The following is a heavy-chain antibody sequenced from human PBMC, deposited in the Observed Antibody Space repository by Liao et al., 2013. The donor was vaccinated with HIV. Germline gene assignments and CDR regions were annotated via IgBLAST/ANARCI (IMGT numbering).Heavy chain of an antibody. D-gene: IGHD1-26*01. CDR3: ARKEGRLYYMDV. V-gene: IGHV4-34*01. Sequence: QVQLQQWGAGLLKPSETLSLTCAVYGGSFSGYYWSWIRQPPGKGLEWIGEINHSGSTNYNPSLKSRVTISVDTSKNQFSLKLSSVTAADTAVYYCARKEGRLYYMDVWGKGTTGHRLL. CDR1: GGSFSGYY. CDR2: INHSGST. J-gene: IGHJ6*03.